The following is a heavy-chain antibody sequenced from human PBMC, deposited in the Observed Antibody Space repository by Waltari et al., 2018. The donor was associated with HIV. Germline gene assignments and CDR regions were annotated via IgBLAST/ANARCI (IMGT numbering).Heavy chain of an antibody. CDR2: INAGNGNT. CDR3: ARDGARITIYGGGFDY. D-gene: IGHD3-3*01. Sequence: QVQLVQSGAEVKKPGASVKVSCKASGYTFTTSSEHWVRQPPGQRLEWMGWINAGNGNTKYSQTFQGRVTITRDTSATTAYMEVSSLTSEDTAVYYCARDGARITIYGGGFDYWGQGTPVIVSS. J-gene: IGHJ4*02. V-gene: IGHV1-3*01. CDR1: GYTFTTSS.